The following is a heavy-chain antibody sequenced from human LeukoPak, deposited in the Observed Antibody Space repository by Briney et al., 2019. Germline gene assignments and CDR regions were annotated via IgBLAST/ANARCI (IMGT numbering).Heavy chain of an antibody. Sequence: SRKASGYTFTSYGISWVRQAPGQGGERMGWISAYNGNTNYAQKLQGTVTMRTATYTSTAYMELRSLRSDDTAVYYCAREGYCSGGSCYLLRVAFDIWGQGTLV. CDR3: AREGYCSGGSCYLLRVAFDI. CDR1: GYTFTSYG. J-gene: IGHJ3*02. D-gene: IGHD2-15*01. V-gene: IGHV1-18*01. CDR2: ISAYNGNT.